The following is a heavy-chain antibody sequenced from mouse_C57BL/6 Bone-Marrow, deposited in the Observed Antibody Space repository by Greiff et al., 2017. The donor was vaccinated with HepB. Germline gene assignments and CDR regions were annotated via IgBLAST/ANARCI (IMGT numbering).Heavy chain of an antibody. J-gene: IGHJ4*01. CDR1: GFTFSDYY. Sequence: EVKLVESGGGLVQPGGSLKLSCAASGFTFSDYYMYWVRQTPEKRLEWVAYISNGGGSTYYPDTVKGRFTISRDNAKNTLYLQMSRLKSEDTAMYYCARFITTVVAKAMDYWGQGTSVTVSS. CDR2: ISNGGGST. V-gene: IGHV5-12*01. D-gene: IGHD1-1*01. CDR3: ARFITTVVAKAMDY.